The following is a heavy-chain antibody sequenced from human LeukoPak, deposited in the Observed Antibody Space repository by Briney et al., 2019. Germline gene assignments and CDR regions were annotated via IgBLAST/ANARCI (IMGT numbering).Heavy chain of an antibody. J-gene: IGHJ4*02. CDR1: GYSISSGYY. CDR3: ASPGRGY. CDR2: IYHSGST. D-gene: IGHD2-15*01. V-gene: IGHV4-38-2*02. Sequence: PSETLSLTCTVSGYSISSGYYWDWIRQPPGKGLEWIGSIYHSGSTYYNPSLKSRVTISIDTSKNRFSLKLSSVTAADTAVYYCASPGRGYWGQGTLVTVSS.